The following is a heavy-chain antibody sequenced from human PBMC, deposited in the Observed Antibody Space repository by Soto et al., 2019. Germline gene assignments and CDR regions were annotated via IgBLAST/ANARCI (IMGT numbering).Heavy chain of an antibody. Sequence: SETLSLTCAVYGGSFSGYYWSWIRQPPGKGLEWIGEINHSGSTNYNPSLKSRVTISVDTSKNQFSLKLSSVTAADTAVYYCARERYYDFWSGYYWGGWLDPWGKGTRVTVSS. CDR1: GGSFSGYY. V-gene: IGHV4-34*01. CDR3: ARERYYDFWSGYYWGGWLDP. CDR2: INHSGST. J-gene: IGHJ5*02. D-gene: IGHD3-3*01.